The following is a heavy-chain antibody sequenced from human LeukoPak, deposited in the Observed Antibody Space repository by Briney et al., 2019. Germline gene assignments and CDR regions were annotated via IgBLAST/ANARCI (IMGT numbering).Heavy chain of an antibody. CDR2: ISYDGSNK. D-gene: IGHD2-15*01. J-gene: IGHJ4*02. V-gene: IGHV3-30*18. CDR3: AKGDVRLPQYYFDY. Sequence: GGSLRLSCAASGFTFSSYGMHWVRQAPGKGLEWVAVISYDGSNKYYADSVKGRFTISRDNSKNTLYLRMNSLRAEDTAVYYCAKGDVRLPQYYFDYWGQGTLVTVSS. CDR1: GFTFSSYG.